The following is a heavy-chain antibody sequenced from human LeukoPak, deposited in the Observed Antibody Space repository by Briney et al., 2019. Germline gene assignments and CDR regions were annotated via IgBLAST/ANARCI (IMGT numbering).Heavy chain of an antibody. CDR2: IYYSGST. CDR3: ARQSSDILTGYYRGPYYYYGMDV. J-gene: IGHJ6*02. Sequence: SETLSLTCTVSGGSISSSNYYWGWIRQPPGKGLEWIGSIYYSGSTYYNPSLKSGFTISVDTSKNQFSRKLSSVTAADTAVYYCARQSSDILTGYYRGPYYYYGMDVWGQGTTVTVSS. CDR1: GGSISSSNYY. D-gene: IGHD3-9*01. V-gene: IGHV4-39*01.